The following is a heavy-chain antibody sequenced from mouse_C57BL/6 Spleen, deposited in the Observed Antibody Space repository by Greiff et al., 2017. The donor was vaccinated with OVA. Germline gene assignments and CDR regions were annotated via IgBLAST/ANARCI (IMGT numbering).Heavy chain of an antibody. CDR3: AREGGYSNHAMDY. J-gene: IGHJ4*01. D-gene: IGHD2-5*01. Sequence: DVQLVESGGGLVKPGGSLKLSCAASGFTFSSYAMSWVRQTPEKRLEWVATISDGGSYTYYPDNVKGRFTISRDNAKNNLYLQMSHLKSEDTAMYYCAREGGYSNHAMDYWGQGTSVTVSS. CDR1: GFTFSSYA. CDR2: ISDGGSYT. V-gene: IGHV5-4*01.